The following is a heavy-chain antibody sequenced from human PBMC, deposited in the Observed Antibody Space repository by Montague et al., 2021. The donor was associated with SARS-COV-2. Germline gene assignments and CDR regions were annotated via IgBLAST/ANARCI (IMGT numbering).Heavy chain of an antibody. D-gene: IGHD2-15*01. V-gene: IGHV4-34*01. CDR2: INHSGTA. Sequence: SETLSLTCAVYGGSFSGYYWSWLRQPQRRGLEWVSEINHSGTANYNPSLKSRVRISVDTSKNKYTLKLTSVTAADTAMYYCAKEREVVRVARTLVAFDLWGQGTMVAVSS. CDR1: GGSFSGYY. CDR3: AKEREVVRVARTLVAFDL. J-gene: IGHJ3*01.